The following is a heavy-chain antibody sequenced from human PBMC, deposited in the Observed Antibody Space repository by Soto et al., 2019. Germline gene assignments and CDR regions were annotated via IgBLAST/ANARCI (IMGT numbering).Heavy chain of an antibody. J-gene: IGHJ6*03. V-gene: IGHV3-23*01. Sequence: GGSLRLSCAASGFTFSSYAMSWVRQAPGKGLEWVSAISGSGGSTYYADSVKGRFTISRDNSKNTLYLQMNSLRAEDTAVYYCAKDLVRGVINPTLDYYYYMDVWGKGTTVTVSS. CDR1: GFTFSSYA. CDR2: ISGSGGST. CDR3: AKDLVRGVINPTLDYYYYMDV. D-gene: IGHD3-10*02.